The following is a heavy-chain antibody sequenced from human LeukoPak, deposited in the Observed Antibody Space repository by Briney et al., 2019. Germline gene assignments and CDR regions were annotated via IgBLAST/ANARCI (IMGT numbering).Heavy chain of an antibody. Sequence: ASVKVSCKASGYTFTGYYMHWVRQAPGQGLEWMGWINPNSGGTNYAQKFQGWVTMTRDTSISTAYMELSRLRSDDTAVYYCARGTENDSSGYYYSPGDWFDPWGQGTLVTVSS. CDR3: ARGTENDSSGYYYSPGDWFDP. J-gene: IGHJ5*02. V-gene: IGHV1-2*04. CDR2: INPNSGGT. D-gene: IGHD3-22*01. CDR1: GYTFTGYY.